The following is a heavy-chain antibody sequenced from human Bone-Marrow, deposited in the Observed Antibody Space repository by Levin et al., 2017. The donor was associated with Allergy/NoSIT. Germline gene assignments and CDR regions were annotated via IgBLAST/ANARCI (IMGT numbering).Heavy chain of an antibody. CDR2: INPNSGDT. CDR1: GYTFTDYF. Sequence: PGGSLRLSCKASGYTFTDYFFYWVRQAPGQGLEWMGRINPNSGDTDYAQNFQGRVTMTRDTSVTTVYMELSRLRSDDTAVYYCARCGADGDCHYLGLDFWGQGTLVTVSS. V-gene: IGHV1-2*06. D-gene: IGHD2-21*01. CDR3: ARCGADGDCHYLGLDF. J-gene: IGHJ4*02.